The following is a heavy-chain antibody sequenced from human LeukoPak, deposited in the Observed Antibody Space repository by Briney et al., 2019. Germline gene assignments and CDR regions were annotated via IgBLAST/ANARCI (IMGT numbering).Heavy chain of an antibody. Sequence: GGSLRLSCVASGFTFSHYWMHWVRQAPGKGLVWVSRVNSDGSSTIYADSVKGRFTISRDNAKNTLYLQMNSLRAEDTAVYYCAKSTRYSSSWYYFDYWGQGTLVTVSS. J-gene: IGHJ4*02. CDR3: AKSTRYSSSWYYFDY. V-gene: IGHV3-74*01. CDR1: GFTFSHYW. D-gene: IGHD6-13*01. CDR2: VNSDGSST.